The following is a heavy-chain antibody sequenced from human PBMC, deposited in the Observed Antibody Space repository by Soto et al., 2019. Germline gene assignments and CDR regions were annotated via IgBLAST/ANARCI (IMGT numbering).Heavy chain of an antibody. V-gene: IGHV6-1*01. CDR2: TYYRSKWYN. CDR1: GDSVSSNSAA. Sequence: SQTLSLTCAISGDSVSSNSAAWNWIRQSPSRGLEWLGRTYYRSKWYNDYAVSVKSRITINPDTSKNQFSLQLNSVTPEDTAVYYCARESSITGATWGDNWFEPWGQGTMVNVSS. D-gene: IGHD1-20*01. J-gene: IGHJ5*02. CDR3: ARESSITGATWGDNWFEP.